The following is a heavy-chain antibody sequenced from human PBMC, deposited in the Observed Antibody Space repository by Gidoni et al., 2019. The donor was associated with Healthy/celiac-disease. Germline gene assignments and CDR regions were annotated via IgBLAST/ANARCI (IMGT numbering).Heavy chain of an antibody. D-gene: IGHD1-26*01. V-gene: IGHV3-23*01. Sequence: EVQLLEPGGGLVQQGGSLRLSCAASGVTFSSYAMSWFRQAPGQGLEWVSAISGSGGSTYYADSVKGRFTISRDNSKNTLYLQMNSLRAEDTAVYYCAKVATDYYYYYYMDVWGKGTTVTVSS. CDR1: GVTFSSYA. J-gene: IGHJ6*03. CDR3: AKVATDYYYYYYMDV. CDR2: ISGSGGST.